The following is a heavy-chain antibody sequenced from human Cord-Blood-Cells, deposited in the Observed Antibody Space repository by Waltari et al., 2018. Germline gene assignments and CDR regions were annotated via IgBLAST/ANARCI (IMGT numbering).Heavy chain of an antibody. CDR2: IHHSGRT. V-gene: IGHV4-30-2*01. CDR1: GGSISRGGYS. CDR3: ARYGLRYWYFDL. Sequence: QLQLQESGSGLVKPSQTLSLTCAVSGGSISRGGYSWSWIRQPPGKGLEWIGYIHHSGRTYYNPSLKSRVTISVDRSKNQFSLKLSSVTAADTAVYYCARYGLRYWYFDLWGRGTLVTVSS. D-gene: IGHD5-12*01. J-gene: IGHJ2*01.